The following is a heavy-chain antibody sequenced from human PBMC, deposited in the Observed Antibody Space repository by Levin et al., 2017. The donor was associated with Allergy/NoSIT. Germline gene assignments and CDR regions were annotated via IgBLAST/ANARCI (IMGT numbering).Heavy chain of an antibody. J-gene: IGHJ3*02. Sequence: GGSLRLSCAASGFTFSSYWMSWVRQAPGKGLEWVANIKQDGSEKVYVDSVKGRFTISRDNAKNSLYLQMNSLRAEDTAVYYCARWYRYCSGGSCYKAFDIWGQGTMVTVSS. CDR2: IKQDGSEK. CDR3: ARWYRYCSGGSCYKAFDI. V-gene: IGHV3-7*04. D-gene: IGHD2-15*01. CDR1: GFTFSSYW.